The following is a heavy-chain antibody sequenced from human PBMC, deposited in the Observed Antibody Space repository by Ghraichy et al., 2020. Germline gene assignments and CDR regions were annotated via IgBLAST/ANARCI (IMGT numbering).Heavy chain of an antibody. CDR1: GFTFRSFA. Sequence: GGSLRLSCAASGFTFRSFAMSWVRQAPGKGLEWVSTIRGGGGGPFYTDSVKGRFTISTDNSKNTLYLQMSSLRAEDTATYYCVKSREESGGWGAFDHWGQGSLVTVSS. V-gene: IGHV3-23*01. CDR3: VKSREESGGWGAFDH. D-gene: IGHD6-19*01. J-gene: IGHJ4*02. CDR2: IRGGGGGP.